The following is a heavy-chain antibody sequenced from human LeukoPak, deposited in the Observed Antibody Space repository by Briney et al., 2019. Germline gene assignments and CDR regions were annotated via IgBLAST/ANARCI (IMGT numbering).Heavy chain of an antibody. CDR2: IFPIFATA. CDR3: ARESGSYEAYFDY. J-gene: IGHJ4*02. V-gene: IGHV1-69*13. CDR1: GGTFSSYA. Sequence: SVKVSCKASGGTFSSYAISWVRQAPGQALEWMGRIFPIFATANYAQKFQGRVTITADESTSTAYMELSSLRSEDTAVYYCARESGSYEAYFDYWGQGTLVTVSS. D-gene: IGHD1-26*01.